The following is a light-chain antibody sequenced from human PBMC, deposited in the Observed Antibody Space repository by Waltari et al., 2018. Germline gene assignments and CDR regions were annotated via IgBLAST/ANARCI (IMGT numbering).Light chain of an antibody. CDR2: DVN. CDR1: SSNFGGYPL. J-gene: IGLJ2*01. CDR3: CSYAGDSTLI. Sequence: QSALTQPASGSGSPGPSITISCTGTSSNFGGYPLVSWYQQPPGKAPQLIIYDVNKPPSGISHRFSGSKSGNTASLTISGLQADDESDYYCCSYAGDSTLIFGGGTKLTVL. V-gene: IGLV2-23*02.